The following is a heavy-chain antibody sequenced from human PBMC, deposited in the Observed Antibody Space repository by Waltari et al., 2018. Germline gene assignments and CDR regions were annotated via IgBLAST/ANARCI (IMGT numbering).Heavy chain of an antibody. CDR2: ISAYTGDS. V-gene: IGHV1-18*04. CDR3: ARGQDYYFDY. D-gene: IGHD2-15*01. CDR1: GYTFTHYG. Sequence: QVQLVQSGAEVRKPGASVKVSCEASGYTFTHYGITWVRQAPGQGLEWMGWISAYTGDSDYAQNFQRRFTMTIDTSTNTAYMELRSLRSDDTAFYHCARGQDYYFDYWGQGTLVTLSS. J-gene: IGHJ4*02.